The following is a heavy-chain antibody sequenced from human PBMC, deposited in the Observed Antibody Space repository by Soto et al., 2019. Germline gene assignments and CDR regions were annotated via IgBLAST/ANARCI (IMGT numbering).Heavy chain of an antibody. V-gene: IGHV5-51*01. CDR2: IYPGDSDT. D-gene: IGHD3-10*01. CDR3: ARNRLRQYYYGMDV. Sequence: GESLKISCHGSGYSFANYWIAWVRQMPGKGLEWVGVIYPGDSDTRYSPSFRGQVTISADKSISHVYLQWSSLKASDTAMYYCARNRLRQYYYGMDVWGQGTTVTVSS. J-gene: IGHJ6*02. CDR1: GYSFANYW.